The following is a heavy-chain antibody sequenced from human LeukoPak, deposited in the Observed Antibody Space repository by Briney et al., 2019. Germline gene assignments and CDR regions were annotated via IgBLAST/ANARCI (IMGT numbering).Heavy chain of an antibody. D-gene: IGHD5-18*01. CDR1: GGSISTYY. J-gene: IGHJ4*02. CDR2: IYYSGST. CDR3: ARASGYSYGYGY. V-gene: IGHV4-59*01. Sequence: KPSETLSLTCTVSGGSISTYYWSWIRQPPGKGLEWIGYIYYSGSTNYNPSLKSRVTISVDTSKNQFSLKLTSVTAADTAVYYCARASGYSYGYGYWGQGTLVTVSS.